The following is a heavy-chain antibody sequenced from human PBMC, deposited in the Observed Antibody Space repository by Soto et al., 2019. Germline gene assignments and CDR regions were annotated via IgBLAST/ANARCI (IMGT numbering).Heavy chain of an antibody. CDR3: AKVGGRSGSYGH. V-gene: IGHV3-30*18. Sequence: QVQLVESGGGVVQPGRSLRLSCAASGFTFSSYGMHWVRQAPGKGLEWVAVISYDGSNKYYADSVKGRFTISRDNSKNTLYLQKNSLRAEDTAVYYCAKVGGRSGSYGHRGQGTLVTVSS. CDR1: GFTFSSYG. J-gene: IGHJ4*02. D-gene: IGHD3-3*01. CDR2: ISYDGSNK.